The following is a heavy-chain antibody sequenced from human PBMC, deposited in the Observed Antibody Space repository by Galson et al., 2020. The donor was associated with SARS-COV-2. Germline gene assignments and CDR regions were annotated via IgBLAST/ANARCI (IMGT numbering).Heavy chain of an antibody. J-gene: IGHJ4*02. D-gene: IGHD2-15*01. V-gene: IGHV5-51*01. CDR3: ASGGGPYYFDY. CDR2: IYPGDSDT. CDR1: GYTFTNYW. Sequence: GESLKNSCKRPGYTFTNYWIGWVRQMPGKGLEWMGIIYPGDSDTRYSPSFQGQVTISADKSISTAYLQWSSLKASDTAMYYCASGGGPYYFDYWGQGTLVTVSS.